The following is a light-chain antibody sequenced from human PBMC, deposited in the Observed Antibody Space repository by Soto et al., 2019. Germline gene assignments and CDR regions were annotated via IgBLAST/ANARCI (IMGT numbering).Light chain of an antibody. J-gene: IGLJ1*01. V-gene: IGLV1-44*01. CDR2: IND. Sequence: QSVLTQPPSVSGTPGQSVIMSRSGSRSNIGSNSVNWYQQLPGTAPKLLIYINDQRPSGVPDRFSGSTSGTSVSLAISGLQSEDEADYYCASWDDRLKGYVFGTGTKVTVL. CDR1: RSNIGSNS. CDR3: ASWDDRLKGYV.